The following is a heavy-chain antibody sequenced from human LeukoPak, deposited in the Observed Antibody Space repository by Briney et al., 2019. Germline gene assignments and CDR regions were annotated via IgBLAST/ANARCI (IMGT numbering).Heavy chain of an antibody. CDR2: IKQDGSEK. CDR3: ARDRLQLTHVFDV. V-gene: IGHV3-7*01. CDR1: GFTFSSYW. Sequence: GGSLRLSCAASGFTFSSYWMSWVRQAPGKGLEWVANIKQDGSEKYYVDSVKGRFTISRDNAKNSLYLQMNSLRAEDTAVYYCARDRLQLTHVFDVWGQGTMVTVSS. D-gene: IGHD6-13*01. J-gene: IGHJ3*01.